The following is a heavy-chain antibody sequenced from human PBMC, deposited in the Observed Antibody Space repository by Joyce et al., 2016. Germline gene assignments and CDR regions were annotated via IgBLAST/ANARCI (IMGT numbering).Heavy chain of an antibody. CDR3: ARGSSALTYFDF. CDR2: INAGNGNT. Sequence: QVQLVQSGAEVKKPGASVKVSCKASGYTFTGHTIHWVRQAPGQSLEWMGWINAGNGNTRLSQKFQGRVTVSRDTAANTAYMEVSSLRSEDTAVYYCARGSSALTYFDFWGQRTLVTVSS. V-gene: IGHV1-3*01. J-gene: IGHJ4*02. CDR1: GYTFTGHT. D-gene: IGHD3-10*01.